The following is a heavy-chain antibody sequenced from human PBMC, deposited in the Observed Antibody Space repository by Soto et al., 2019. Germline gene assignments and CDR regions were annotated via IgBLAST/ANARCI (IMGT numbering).Heavy chain of an antibody. CDR1: GFTFSSYW. Sequence: GGSLRLSCAASGFTFSSYWMHWVRQAPGKGLVWVSRINSDGSSTNYADSVKGRFTISRDNAKNTLYLQMNSLRAEDTAVYYCAIRASYYDSSGYFDYWGQGTLVTVSS. V-gene: IGHV3-74*01. D-gene: IGHD3-22*01. CDR2: INSDGSST. J-gene: IGHJ4*02. CDR3: AIRASYYDSSGYFDY.